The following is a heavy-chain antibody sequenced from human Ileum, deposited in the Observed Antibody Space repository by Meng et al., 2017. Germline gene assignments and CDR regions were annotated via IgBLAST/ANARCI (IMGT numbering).Heavy chain of an antibody. CDR2: SRNKAQSSII. V-gene: IGHV3-72*01. J-gene: IGHJ4*02. CDR1: GFPFSDHY. CDR3: ASRHYGEKDH. Sequence: LVESGGGLVQLGWPLRPSCAASGFPFSDHYMDWVRQAPGKGLEWIGRSRNKAQSSIIEYAASVQGRFTISRDFSKNSLDLQMNSLKIDDTAVYYCASRHYGEKDHWGQGTLVTVSS. D-gene: IGHD4-17*01.